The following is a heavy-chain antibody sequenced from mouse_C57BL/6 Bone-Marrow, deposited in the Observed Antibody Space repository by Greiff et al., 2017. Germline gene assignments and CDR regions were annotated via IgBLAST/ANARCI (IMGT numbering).Heavy chain of an antibody. D-gene: IGHD4-1*01. V-gene: IGHV14-2*01. J-gene: IGHJ1*03. CDR1: GFNINDYY. Sequence: VQLKQSGAELVKPGASVKLSCTASGFNINDYYMHWVKQRTEQGLEWIGRIDPEDGETKYAPKFQGKATITADTSSNTAYLQLSSLTSEDTAVYYCARENWDCYWYFDVWGTGTTVTVSS. CDR2: IDPEDGET. CDR3: ARENWDCYWYFDV.